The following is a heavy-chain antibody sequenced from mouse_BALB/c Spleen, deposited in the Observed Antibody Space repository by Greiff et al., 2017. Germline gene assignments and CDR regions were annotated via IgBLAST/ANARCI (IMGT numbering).Heavy chain of an antibody. D-gene: IGHD1-1*02. CDR1: GFNIKDYY. Sequence: VQLKQSGAELVRSGASVKLSCTASGFNIKDYYMHWVKQRPEQGLEWIGWIDPENGDTEYAPKFQGKATITADTSSNTAYLQLSSLTSEDTAVYYCARTLWERWGQGTLVTVSA. V-gene: IGHV14-4*02. CDR3: ARTLWER. J-gene: IGHJ3*02. CDR2: IDPENGDT.